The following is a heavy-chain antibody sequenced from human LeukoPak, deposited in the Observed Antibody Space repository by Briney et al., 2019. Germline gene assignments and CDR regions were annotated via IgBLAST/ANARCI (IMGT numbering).Heavy chain of an antibody. J-gene: IGHJ6*03. CDR3: ARRQVGVLSGDFYYNYMDV. CDR2: IHHSGST. V-gene: IGHV4-39*07. D-gene: IGHD1-26*01. Sequence: SETLSLTCTVSGGSISSSPYYWAWIRQPPGKGLEWIGSIHHSGSTYYNPSLKSRVTISVDTSKNQFSLKLTSVTAADTAIYYCARRQVGVLSGDFYYNYMDVWGKGTTVTVSS. CDR1: GGSISSSPYY.